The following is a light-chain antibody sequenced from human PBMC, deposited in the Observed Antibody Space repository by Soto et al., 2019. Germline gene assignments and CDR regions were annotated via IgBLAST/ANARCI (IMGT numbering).Light chain of an antibody. V-gene: IGKV1-5*03. CDR1: QSISSW. J-gene: IGKJ2*01. CDR2: KAS. Sequence: DIQLTQSPSTLSPSVGDRVTITCRASQSISSWLAWYQQKPGKAPKLLIYKASSLESGVPSRFSGSGSGTEFTLTISSLQPDDFATYSCKQYHSYTYTFGQGTKLEIK. CDR3: KQYHSYTYT.